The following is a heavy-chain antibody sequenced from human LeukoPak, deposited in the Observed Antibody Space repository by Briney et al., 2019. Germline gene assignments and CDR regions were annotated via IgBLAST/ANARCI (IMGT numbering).Heavy chain of an antibody. J-gene: IGHJ4*02. CDR1: GFTFSNYG. Sequence: PGGSLRLSCAASGFTFSNYGMSWVRQAPGKGLQWVSGISGSGGERYYTESVKGRFTISRDNSKNTLYLQMNSLRAEDTAVYYCAKDLGYSSGWQVLTQTGGFDYWGQGTLVTVSS. D-gene: IGHD6-19*01. V-gene: IGHV3-23*01. CDR2: ISGSGGER. CDR3: AKDLGYSSGWQVLTQTGGFDY.